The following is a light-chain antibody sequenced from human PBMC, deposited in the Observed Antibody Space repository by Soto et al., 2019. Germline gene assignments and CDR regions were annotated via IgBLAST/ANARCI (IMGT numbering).Light chain of an antibody. CDR1: QSLLHSDGKTY. CDR3: MQSIHLPIT. Sequence: DIVMTQTPLSLFVTPGQPASISRKSSQSLLHSDGKTYLYWYLQKPGQSPQLLIHEVSNRFSGVPDRFSGSGSGTDFTLKISRVEAEDVGVYYCMQSIHLPITFGQGTRLEI. CDR2: EVS. V-gene: IGKV2D-29*02. J-gene: IGKJ5*01.